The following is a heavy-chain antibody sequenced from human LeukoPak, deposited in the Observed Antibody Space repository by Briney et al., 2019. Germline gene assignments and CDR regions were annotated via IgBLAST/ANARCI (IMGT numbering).Heavy chain of an antibody. CDR2: INPNSGGT. Sequence: ASVRVSCKASGYTFTGYYMHWVRQAPGQGLEWMGWINPNSGGTYYAQKFQGRVTMTSDTSISSAYMELSRLRSDDRAVYYCARDLYGGTSATFDYWGQGTLVTVSS. V-gene: IGHV1-2*02. CDR3: ARDLYGGTSATFDY. CDR1: GYTFTGYY. D-gene: IGHD4-23*01. J-gene: IGHJ4*02.